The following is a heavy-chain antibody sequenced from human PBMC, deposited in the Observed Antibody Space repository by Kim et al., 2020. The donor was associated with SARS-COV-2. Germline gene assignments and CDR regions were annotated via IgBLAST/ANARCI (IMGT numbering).Heavy chain of an antibody. J-gene: IGHJ6*02. CDR3: ARRQNNWGPDYGMDV. CDR1: GYTFTSYA. CDR2: INAGNGNT. Sequence: ASVKVSCKASGYTFTSYAMHWVRQAPGQRLEWMGWINAGNGNTKYSQKFQGRVTITRDTSASTAYMELSSLRSEDTAVYYCARRQNNWGPDYGMDVWGQGTTVTVSS. V-gene: IGHV1-3*01. D-gene: IGHD7-27*01.